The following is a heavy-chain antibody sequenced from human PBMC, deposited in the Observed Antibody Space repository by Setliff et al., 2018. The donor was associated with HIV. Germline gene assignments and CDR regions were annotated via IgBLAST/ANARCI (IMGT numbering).Heavy chain of an antibody. D-gene: IGHD3-10*01. CDR3: ARDNVRGPTNACDV. CDR2: ISGYNADT. CDR1: GYRFSTFG. V-gene: IGHV1-18*01. Sequence: GASVKVSCKASGYRFSTFGISWVRQAPGQGLEWMGWISGYNADTDYAQKFQGRVSMTTDISTNTAYMELRSLRSDDTAVYYCARDNVRGPTNACDVWGQGTTVAVSS. J-gene: IGHJ6*02.